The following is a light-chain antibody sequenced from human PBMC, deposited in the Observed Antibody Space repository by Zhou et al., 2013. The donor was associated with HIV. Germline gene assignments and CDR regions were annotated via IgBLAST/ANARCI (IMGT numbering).Light chain of an antibody. CDR1: QSVTSNY. Sequence: IVLTQSPGTLSLSPGESATLSCRASQSVTSNYLGWYQQKPGQAPRLLIFGASTRATGIPDRFSGSGSGAHFTLTIDKLEPEDSAVYYCQQSDLLYSFGQGTKLE. CDR2: GAS. J-gene: IGKJ2*01. V-gene: IGKV3-20*01. CDR3: QQSDLLYS.